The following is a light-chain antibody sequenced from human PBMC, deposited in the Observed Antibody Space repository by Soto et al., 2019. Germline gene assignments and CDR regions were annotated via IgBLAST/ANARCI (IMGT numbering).Light chain of an antibody. CDR2: GAS. CDR1: QSVISNY. V-gene: IGKV3-20*01. CDR3: QHYVTSLTT. J-gene: IGKJ1*01. Sequence: EIVLTQSPGTLSLSPGESATLSCGASQSVISNYLAWYQQKPGQAPRLLIFGASIRVTGIPDRFIGSGSGTDFTLTISRLEPEDFAVYYCQHYVTSLTTFGQGTKVDIK.